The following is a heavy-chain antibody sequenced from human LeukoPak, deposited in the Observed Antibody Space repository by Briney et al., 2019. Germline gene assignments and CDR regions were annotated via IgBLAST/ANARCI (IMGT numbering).Heavy chain of an antibody. D-gene: IGHD2-21*02. J-gene: IGHJ4*02. CDR1: GFTFSSSY. CDR3: AKDPAPIVVVTAILFDY. Sequence: GGSLKLSCAVSGFTFSSSYMNWVRQAPGKGLEWVANIKQDGSEKYYVDSVKGRFTISRDNAQNSLYLQMNSLRAEDTAVYYCAKDPAPIVVVTAILFDYWGQGTLVTVSS. CDR2: IKQDGSEK. V-gene: IGHV3-7*03.